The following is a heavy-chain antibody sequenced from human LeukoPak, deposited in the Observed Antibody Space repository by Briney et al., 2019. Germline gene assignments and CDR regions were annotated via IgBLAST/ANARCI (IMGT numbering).Heavy chain of an antibody. CDR3: ARGLGGSYPRVDY. J-gene: IGHJ4*02. D-gene: IGHD1-26*01. V-gene: IGHV1-8*02. CDR2: MNPNSGNT. Sequence: ASVKVSCKASGYTFTSYYMHWVRQAPGQGLEWMGWMNPNSGNTGYAQKFQGRVTMTRNTSISTAYMELSSLRSEDTAVYYCARGLGGSYPRVDYWGQGTLVTVSS. CDR1: GYTFTSYY.